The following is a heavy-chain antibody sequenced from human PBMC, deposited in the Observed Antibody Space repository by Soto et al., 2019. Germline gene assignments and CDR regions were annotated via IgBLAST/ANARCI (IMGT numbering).Heavy chain of an antibody. CDR2: IYTSGST. J-gene: IGHJ6*02. CDR1: GGSIRSYY. Sequence: SDTLSLTCTVSGGSIRSYYWSWIRQPSGKGLEWIGRIYTSGSTNYNPSLKSRVTMSVDTSKNQFSLKLSSVTAADTAVYYCARISSRTAWGYYYYGMDVWGQGTTVTVSS. V-gene: IGHV4-4*07. D-gene: IGHD6-13*01. CDR3: ARISSRTAWGYYYYGMDV.